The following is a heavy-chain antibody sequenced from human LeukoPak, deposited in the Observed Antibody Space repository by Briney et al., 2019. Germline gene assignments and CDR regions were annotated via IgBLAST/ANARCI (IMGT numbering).Heavy chain of an antibody. V-gene: IGHV1-46*01. CDR2: INPSGGST. D-gene: IGHD4-17*01. CDR3: ARDLIVATDHTVTTRGFDY. Sequence: ASVKVSCKASGYTFTSYYMHWVRQAPGQGLEWMRLINPSGGSTSYAQKFRGRVTMTRDMSTSTVYMELSSLRSEDTAVYYCARDLIVATDHTVTTRGFDYWGQGTLVTVSS. J-gene: IGHJ4*02. CDR1: GYTFTSYY.